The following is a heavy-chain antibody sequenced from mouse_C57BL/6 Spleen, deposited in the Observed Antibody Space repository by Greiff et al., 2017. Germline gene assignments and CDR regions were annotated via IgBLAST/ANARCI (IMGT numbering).Heavy chain of an antibody. V-gene: IGHV1-76*01. CDR2: IYPGSGNT. CDR1: GYTFTDYY. J-gene: IGHJ4*01. Sequence: QVQLKASGAELVRPGASVKLSCKASGYTFTDYYINWVKQRPGQGLEWIARIYPGSGNTYYNEKFKGKATLTEEKSLSTAYMQLSSLTSEDAAVYFCARSEGYAMDYWGQGTSVTVSS. CDR3: ARSEGYAMDY.